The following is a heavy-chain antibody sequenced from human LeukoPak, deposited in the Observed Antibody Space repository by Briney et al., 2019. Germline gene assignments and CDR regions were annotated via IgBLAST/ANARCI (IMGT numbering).Heavy chain of an antibody. CDR1: GFTFSSYW. Sequence: PGGSLRLSCAASGFTFSSYWMSWVRQAPGKGLEWVANIKQDGSEKYYVDSVKGRFTISRDNAKNSLYLQMNSLRVEDTAVYYRVRGADTGYSSDSWGQGTLVTVSS. CDR2: IKQDGSEK. CDR3: VRGADTGYSSDS. J-gene: IGHJ4*02. V-gene: IGHV3-7*01. D-gene: IGHD3-9*01.